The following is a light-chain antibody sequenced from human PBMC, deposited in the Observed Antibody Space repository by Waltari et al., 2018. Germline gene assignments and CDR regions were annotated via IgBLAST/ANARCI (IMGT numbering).Light chain of an antibody. CDR3: QQYYSTPPT. CDR1: QSVLYSSNNKNY. V-gene: IGKV4-1*01. J-gene: IGKJ1*01. CDR2: WAS. Sequence: DIVMTQSPDSLAVSLGERATINCKLSQSVLYSSNNKNYLAWYQQKPGQPPKLLIYWASTRESGVPDRFSGSGSGTDFTLTISSLQAEDVAVYYCQQYYSTPPTFGQGTKVEIK.